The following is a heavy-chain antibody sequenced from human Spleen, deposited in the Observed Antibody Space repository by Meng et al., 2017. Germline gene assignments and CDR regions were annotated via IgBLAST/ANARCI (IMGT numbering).Heavy chain of an antibody. J-gene: IGHJ4*02. Sequence: QVRLQESGPGLVRPSETLSLTCTVAGGSVSRGRHYWSWIRQSPGRGLEWIAYIHYSGSTNYSPSLKSRVTISRDPSRNQFSLTLSSVTAADTAVYYCARDPHTTGTFDYWGPGILVTVSS. D-gene: IGHD1-1*01. CDR1: GGSVSRGRHY. V-gene: IGHV4-61*01. CDR2: IHYSGST. CDR3: ARDPHTTGTFDY.